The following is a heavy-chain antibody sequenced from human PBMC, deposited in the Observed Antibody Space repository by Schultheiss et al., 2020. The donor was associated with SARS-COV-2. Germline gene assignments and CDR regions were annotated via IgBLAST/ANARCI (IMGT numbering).Heavy chain of an antibody. V-gene: IGHV4-34*01. D-gene: IGHD3-22*01. CDR3: ARHKRSNYYDSSGYYSGY. J-gene: IGHJ4*02. CDR2: IYHSGST. CDR1: GGSFSGYY. Sequence: SETLSLTCAVYGGSFSGYYWSWIRQPPGKGLEWIGSIYHSGSTYYNPSLKSRVTISVDTSKNQFSLKLSSVTAADTAVYYCARHKRSNYYDSSGYYSGYWGQGTLVTVSS.